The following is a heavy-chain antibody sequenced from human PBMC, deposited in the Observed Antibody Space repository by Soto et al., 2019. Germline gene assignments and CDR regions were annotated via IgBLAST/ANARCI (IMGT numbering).Heavy chain of an antibody. J-gene: IGHJ4*02. Sequence: SETLSLTCTVSGRSIGSYYWRCIRQPPGKGLEWIGYIYYSGITNSNPSLKSRVTISVNTSKNHFSLDLSSVTAADSAVYYCARGGGSGWTYYFDYWGQGMQVTVSS. CDR2: IYYSGIT. V-gene: IGHV4-59*01. D-gene: IGHD6-19*01. CDR1: GRSIGSYY. CDR3: ARGGGSGWTYYFDY.